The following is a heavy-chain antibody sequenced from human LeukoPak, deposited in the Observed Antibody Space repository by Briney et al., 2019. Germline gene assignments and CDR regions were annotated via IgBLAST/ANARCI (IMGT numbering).Heavy chain of an antibody. Sequence: GGSLRLSCAASGFTFSSCSMNWVRQAPGKGLEWVSSISSSSSYIYYADSVKSRFTISRDNAKNSLYLQMNSLRAEDTAVYYCARGLNCSSTSCYYYYYMDVWGKGTTVTVSS. J-gene: IGHJ6*03. CDR3: ARGLNCSSTSCYYYYYMDV. CDR1: GFTFSSCS. V-gene: IGHV3-21*01. D-gene: IGHD2-2*01. CDR2: ISSSSSYI.